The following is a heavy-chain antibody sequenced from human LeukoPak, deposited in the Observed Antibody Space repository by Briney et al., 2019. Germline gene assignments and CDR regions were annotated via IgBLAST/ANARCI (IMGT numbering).Heavy chain of an antibody. CDR1: GFTFSSYD. J-gene: IGHJ4*02. CDR2: ISGSGGST. D-gene: IGHD6-19*01. Sequence: PGGSLTLSCAGSGFTFSSYDMSWVPQAPGKGLEWVSAISGSGGSTYYADSVKGRFTISRDNSKNTLYLQMNSLRADDTAVYYCAKGQSRLAGYDYWGQGTLVTVSS. CDR3: AKGQSRLAGYDY. V-gene: IGHV3-23*01.